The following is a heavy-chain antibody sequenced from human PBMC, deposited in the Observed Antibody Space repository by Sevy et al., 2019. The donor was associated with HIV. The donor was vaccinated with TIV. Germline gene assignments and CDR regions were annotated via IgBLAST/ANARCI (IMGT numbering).Heavy chain of an antibody. V-gene: IGHV3-23*01. D-gene: IGHD4-17*01. Sequence: GGSLRLSCAASGFTLSRTGMIWVRQAPGKGLEWVSGISGSGFSTNYADSVKGRFTISRDNSKNILYLQMNSLRGEDTAVYYCAKDPDDTYDYGEHSDYWGQGTLVTVSS. CDR1: GFTLSRTG. J-gene: IGHJ4*02. CDR3: AKDPDDTYDYGEHSDY. CDR2: ISGSGFST.